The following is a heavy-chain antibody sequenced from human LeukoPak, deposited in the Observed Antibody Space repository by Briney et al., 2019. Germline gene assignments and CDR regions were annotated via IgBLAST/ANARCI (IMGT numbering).Heavy chain of an antibody. CDR2: IIPIFGTA. CDR1: GGTFSSYA. V-gene: IGHV1-69*13. Sequence: SVKVSCKASGGTFSSYAISWVRQAPGQGLEWMGGIIPIFGTANYAQKFQGRVTITADESTSTAYMELSSLRSEDTAVYYCALGNYDFWSGYLSWFDYWGQGTLVTVSS. CDR3: ALGNYDFWSGYLSWFDY. J-gene: IGHJ4*02. D-gene: IGHD3-3*01.